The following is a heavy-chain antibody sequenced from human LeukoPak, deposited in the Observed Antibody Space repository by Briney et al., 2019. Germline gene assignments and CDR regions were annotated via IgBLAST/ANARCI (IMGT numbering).Heavy chain of an antibody. D-gene: IGHD4-17*01. Sequence: GASVKVSCKSSGGTFSSYAISWVRQAPGQGLEWMGGILPNFGTANYAQKFQGRVTITADESTSTDYMEVSSLRSEDTAVYYCARDQNDYGDYEDAFDIWGQGRMVTVCS. J-gene: IGHJ3*02. CDR3: ARDQNDYGDYEDAFDI. CDR1: GGTFSSYA. V-gene: IGHV1-69*13. CDR2: ILPNFGTA.